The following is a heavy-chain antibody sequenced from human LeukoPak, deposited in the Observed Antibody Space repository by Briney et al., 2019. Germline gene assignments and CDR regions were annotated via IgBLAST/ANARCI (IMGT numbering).Heavy chain of an antibody. Sequence: GGSLRLSCAASGFTVSSNYMSWVRQAPGKGLEWVSVIYSGGSTYYADSVKGRFTISRDNSKNTLYLQMNSLRAEDTAVYYCARGPYNWNSFHWFDPWGQGTLVTVSS. J-gene: IGHJ5*02. CDR2: IYSGGST. V-gene: IGHV3-66*01. D-gene: IGHD1-7*01. CDR1: GFTVSSNY. CDR3: ARGPYNWNSFHWFDP.